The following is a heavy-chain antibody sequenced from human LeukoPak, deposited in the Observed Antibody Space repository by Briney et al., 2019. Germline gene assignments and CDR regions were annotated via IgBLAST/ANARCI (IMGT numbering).Heavy chain of an antibody. V-gene: IGHV4-59*01. CDR2: IYYSGST. CDR3: ATGYCSGGSCPYYYYGMDV. Sequence: TSETLSLTCTVSGGSISSYYWSWIRQPPGKGLEWIGYIYYSGSTNYNPSLKSRVTISVDTSKNQFSLKLSSVTAADTAVYYCATGYCSGGSCPYYYYGMDVWGQGTTVTVSS. J-gene: IGHJ6*02. D-gene: IGHD2-15*01. CDR1: GGSISSYY.